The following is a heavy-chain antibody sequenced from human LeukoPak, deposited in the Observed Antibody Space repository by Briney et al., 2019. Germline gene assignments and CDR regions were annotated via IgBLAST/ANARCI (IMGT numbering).Heavy chain of an antibody. CDR1: GFTVSSNY. CDR3: ARVSQGVWFDP. D-gene: IGHD2-8*01. Sequence: GGSLRLSCAASGFTVSSNYMSWVRQAPGKGLEWVSVIYSGGSTYYADSVKGRFTISRDNSKNTLYLQMNSLRAEDTAVYYCARVSQGVWFDPWGQGTLVTVSS. V-gene: IGHV3-66*02. J-gene: IGHJ5*02. CDR2: IYSGGST.